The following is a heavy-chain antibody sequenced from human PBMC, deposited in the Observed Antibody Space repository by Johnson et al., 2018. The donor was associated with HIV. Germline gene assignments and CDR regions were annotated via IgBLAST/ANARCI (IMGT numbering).Heavy chain of an antibody. CDR2: ISGGST. D-gene: IGHD2-15*01. Sequence: VQLVESRGVLVQPGGSLRLSCAASGFTVSSNEMSWVRQAPGKGLEWVSSISGGSTYYADSRKGRFTISRDNSKNTLYLQMNSLRAEDTAVYYCARPDIVVVVANAFDIWGQGTMVTVSS. V-gene: IGHV3-38-3*01. J-gene: IGHJ3*02. CDR1: GFTVSSNE. CDR3: ARPDIVVVVANAFDI.